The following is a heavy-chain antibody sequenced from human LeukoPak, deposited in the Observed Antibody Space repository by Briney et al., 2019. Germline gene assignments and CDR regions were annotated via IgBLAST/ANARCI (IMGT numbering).Heavy chain of an antibody. J-gene: IGHJ5*02. CDR3: ARAAKAAGIGRWFDP. D-gene: IGHD6-13*01. CDR2: INPNSGGT. V-gene: IGHV1-2*02. Sequence: ASVKVSCKAPGYTFTGYYMHWVRQAPGQGLEWMGWINPNSGGTNYAQKFQGRVTMTRDTSISTAYMELSRLRSDDTAVYYCARAAKAAGIGRWFDPWGQGTLVTVSS. CDR1: GYTFTGYY.